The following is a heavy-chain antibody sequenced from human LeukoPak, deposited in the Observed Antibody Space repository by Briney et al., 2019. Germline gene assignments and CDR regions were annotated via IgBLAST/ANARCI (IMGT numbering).Heavy chain of an antibody. Sequence: SGTLSLTCAVSGGSISSYYWSWIRQPPGKGLEWIGYIYYSGSTNYNPSLKSRVTISVDTSKNQFSLKLSSVTAADTAVYYCARGEGAGFMDVWGKGTTVTVSS. V-gene: IGHV4-59*01. J-gene: IGHJ6*03. CDR1: GGSISSYY. CDR3: ARGEGAGFMDV. CDR2: IYYSGST.